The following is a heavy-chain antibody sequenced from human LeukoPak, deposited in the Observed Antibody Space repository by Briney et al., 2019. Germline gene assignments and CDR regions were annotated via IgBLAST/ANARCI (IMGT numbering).Heavy chain of an antibody. CDR2: IKQDGSDK. CDR1: GFTFSSYW. Sequence: GGSLRLSCAASGFTFSSYWMSWVRQAPGKGLEWVANIKQDGSDKYYVDSVKGRFTISRDNAKNSLYLQMNSLRAEDTAVYYCARDRHIVVVPARLTAYYGMDVWGQGTTVTVSS. J-gene: IGHJ6*02. V-gene: IGHV3-7*01. CDR3: ARDRHIVVVPARLTAYYGMDV. D-gene: IGHD2-2*01.